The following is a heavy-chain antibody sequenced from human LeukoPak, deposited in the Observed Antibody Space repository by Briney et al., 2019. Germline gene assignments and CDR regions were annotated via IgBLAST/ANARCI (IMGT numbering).Heavy chain of an antibody. J-gene: IGHJ4*02. V-gene: IGHV3-30*04. CDR1: GFTFSTYA. CDR3: AKATGYLL. Sequence: GGSLRLSCAASGFTFSTYAMHWVRQAPGRGLEWVAVVSYDATNKYYADSVKGRFTISRDDSENTLYLQMNSLRAEDTAVYYCAKATGYLLWGQGTLVTVSS. CDR2: VSYDATNK. D-gene: IGHD1-14*01.